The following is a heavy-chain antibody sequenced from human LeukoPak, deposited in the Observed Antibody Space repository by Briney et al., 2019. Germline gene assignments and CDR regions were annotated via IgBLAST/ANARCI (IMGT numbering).Heavy chain of an antibody. CDR1: GGSFSGYY. CDR2: INHSGST. Sequence: PSETLSLTCAVYGGSFSGYYWSWIRQPPGKGLEWIGEINHSGSTYYNPSLKSRVTISVDTSKNQFSLKLSSVTAADTAVYYCAREKRPFYYDSSGYSPVDYWGQGTLVTVSS. D-gene: IGHD3-22*01. J-gene: IGHJ4*02. V-gene: IGHV4-34*01. CDR3: AREKRPFYYDSSGYSPVDY.